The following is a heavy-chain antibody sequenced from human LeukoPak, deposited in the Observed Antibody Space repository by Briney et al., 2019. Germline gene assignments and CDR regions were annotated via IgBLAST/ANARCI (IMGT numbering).Heavy chain of an antibody. V-gene: IGHV3-30-3*01. CDR3: ARGYDSSGYGDY. CDR1: GFTFSSYA. CDR2: ISYDGSNK. D-gene: IGHD3-22*01. J-gene: IGHJ4*02. Sequence: GGSLRLSCAASGFTFSSYAMHWVRRAPGKGLEWVAVISYDGSNKYYADSVKGRFTISRDDSKNTLYLQMNSLRAEDTAVYYCARGYDSSGYGDYWGQGTLVTVSS.